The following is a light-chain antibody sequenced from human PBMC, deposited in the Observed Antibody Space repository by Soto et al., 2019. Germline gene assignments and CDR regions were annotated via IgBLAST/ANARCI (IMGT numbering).Light chain of an antibody. CDR1: QDIRHD. CDR2: AAS. CDR3: LQDYTYPLT. Sequence: AIQMTQSPSSLSTSVGDSVTITCRASQDIRHDLGWYQQKPRKAPKLLIYAASSLQSGVPSMFIGSGSGTDFTRTSSSLQPEDFATYYCLQDYTYPLTFGGVNKVEIK. V-gene: IGKV1-6*01. J-gene: IGKJ4*01.